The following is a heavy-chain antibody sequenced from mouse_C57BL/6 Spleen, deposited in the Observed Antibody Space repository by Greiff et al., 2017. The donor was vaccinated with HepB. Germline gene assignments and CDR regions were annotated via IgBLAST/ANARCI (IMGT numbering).Heavy chain of an antibody. CDR1: GYTFTDYE. Sequence: QVHVKQSGAELVRPGASVTLSCKASGYTFTDYEMHWVKQTPVHGLEWIGAIDPETGGTAYNQKFKGKAILTADKSSSTAYMELRSLTSEDSAVYYCTRAYYYGSSYAMDYWGQGTSVTVSS. D-gene: IGHD1-1*01. CDR2: IDPETGGT. CDR3: TRAYYYGSSYAMDY. V-gene: IGHV1-15*01. J-gene: IGHJ4*01.